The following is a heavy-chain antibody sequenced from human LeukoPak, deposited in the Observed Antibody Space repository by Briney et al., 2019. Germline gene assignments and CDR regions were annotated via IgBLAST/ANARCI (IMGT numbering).Heavy chain of an antibody. Sequence: RSGGSLRLSCEASGFAFSFFAMSWLRQAPGKGLEWVSAISGSGGSTDYADSVKGRFTISRDNSKNTLYLQMNSLRAEDTAVYYCAKGNLPYYWYFDLWGRGTLVTVSS. CDR2: ISGSGGST. CDR1: GFAFSFFA. D-gene: IGHD1-14*01. V-gene: IGHV3-23*01. J-gene: IGHJ2*01. CDR3: AKGNLPYYWYFDL.